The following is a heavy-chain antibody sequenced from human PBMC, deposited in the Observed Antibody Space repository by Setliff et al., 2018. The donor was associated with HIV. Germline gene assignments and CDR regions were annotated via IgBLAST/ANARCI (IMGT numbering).Heavy chain of an antibody. V-gene: IGHV1-2*04. J-gene: IGHJ6*02. CDR3: AGESFGSYYGSGSYNSPSPYYYYGMDV. CDR2: INPNSGGT. CDR1: GYTFTGYY. D-gene: IGHD3-10*01. Sequence: ASVKVSCKASGYTFTGYYMHWVRQAPGQGLEWMGWINPNSGGTNYAQKFQGWVTMTRDTSISTAYMELSRLRSDDTAVYYCAGESFGSYYGSGSYNSPSPYYYYGMDVWGQGTTVTSP.